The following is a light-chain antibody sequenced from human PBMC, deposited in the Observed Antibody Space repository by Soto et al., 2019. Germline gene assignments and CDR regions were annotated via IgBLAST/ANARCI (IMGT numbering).Light chain of an antibody. J-gene: IGLJ2*01. V-gene: IGLV4-69*01. Sequence: QLVLTQSPSASASLGASVKLTCTLSSGHSTYAIAWHQQQPEKGPRYLMKVNSDGSHSKGDGIPDRFSGFSSGAERYLTISSLQSEDEADYYCQTWTTGFSVVFGGGTKLTVL. CDR2: VNSDGSH. CDR1: SGHSTYA. CDR3: QTWTTGFSVV.